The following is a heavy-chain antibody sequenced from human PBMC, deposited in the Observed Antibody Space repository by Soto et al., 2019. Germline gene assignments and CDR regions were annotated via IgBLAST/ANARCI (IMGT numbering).Heavy chain of an antibody. CDR3: ASPREGQWLVFDH. J-gene: IGHJ4*02. V-gene: IGHV3-30*19. CDR1: GFTFSDFG. CDR2: ISKDGLDR. Sequence: AAGSLRLSCVVSGFTFSDFGMHWVRQSPGEGLAWVASISKDGLDRYYSESVKGRFTISRDDSKNTVFLQMNSLKVEDTAAYFCASPREGQWLVFDHWGQRTLVTVSS. D-gene: IGHD6-19*01.